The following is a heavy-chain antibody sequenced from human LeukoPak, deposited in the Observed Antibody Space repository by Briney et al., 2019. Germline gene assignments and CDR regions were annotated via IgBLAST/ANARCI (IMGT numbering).Heavy chain of an antibody. V-gene: IGHV4-34*01. CDR3: ARGRPPYYDFWSGYYPDFDY. J-gene: IGHJ4*02. D-gene: IGHD3-3*01. Sequence: PSETLSLTCAVYGGSFRGYYWSRIRQPPGHGLDWSGESNHSGSTNYNPSLKSLVTISVDTSKNQFSLKLSSVTAADTAVYYCARGRPPYYDFWSGYYPDFDYWGQGTLVTVSS. CDR2: SNHSGST. CDR1: GGSFRGYY.